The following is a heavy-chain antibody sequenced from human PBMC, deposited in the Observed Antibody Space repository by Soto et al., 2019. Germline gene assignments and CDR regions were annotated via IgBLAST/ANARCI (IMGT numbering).Heavy chain of an antibody. CDR2: IIPIFGTA. J-gene: IGHJ6*02. CDR3: ASKPLAAAGLYCMDV. D-gene: IGHD6-13*01. V-gene: IGHV1-69*13. Sequence: SVKVSCKASGGTFSSYAISWVRQAPGQGLEWMGGIIPIFGTANYAQKFQGRVTITADEPTSTAYMELSSLRSEDTAVYYCASKPLAAAGLYCMDVWGQGNTVTVSS. CDR1: GGTFSSYA.